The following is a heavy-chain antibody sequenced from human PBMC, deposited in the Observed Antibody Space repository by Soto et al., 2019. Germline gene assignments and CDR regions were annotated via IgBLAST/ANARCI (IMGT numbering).Heavy chain of an antibody. D-gene: IGHD3-10*01. CDR1: GFSLSTSGMC. Sequence: SGPTLVNPTQTLTLTCTFSGFSLSTSGMCVSWIRQPPGKALEWLALIDWDDDKYYSTSLKTRLTISKDTSKNQVVLTMTNMDPVDTATYYCAQVENYGSGSPNWFDPWGQGTLVTVSS. CDR2: IDWDDDK. CDR3: AQVENYGSGSPNWFDP. V-gene: IGHV2-70*01. J-gene: IGHJ5*02.